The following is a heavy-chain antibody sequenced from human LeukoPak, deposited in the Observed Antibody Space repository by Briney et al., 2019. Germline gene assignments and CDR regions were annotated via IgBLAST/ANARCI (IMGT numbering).Heavy chain of an antibody. Sequence: SETLSLTCAVYGGSFSGYYWGWIRQPPGKGLEWIGSMYYSGSTYYNPSLKSRVTISVDTSKNQFSLKLSSVTAADTAVYYCVRHLRGAGYYYYMDVWGKGTTVTISS. CDR3: VRHLRGAGYYYYMDV. V-gene: IGHV4-39*01. D-gene: IGHD1-14*01. CDR1: GGSFSGYY. CDR2: MYYSGST. J-gene: IGHJ6*03.